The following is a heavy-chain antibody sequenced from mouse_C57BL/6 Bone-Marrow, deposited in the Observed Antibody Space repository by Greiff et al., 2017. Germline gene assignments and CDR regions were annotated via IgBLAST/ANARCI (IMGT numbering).Heavy chain of an antibody. CDR2: IDPNSGGT. J-gene: IGHJ3*01. D-gene: IGHD1-1*01. CDR1: GYTFTSYW. Sequence: QVQLQQPGAELVKPGASVKLSCKASGYTFTSYWMHWVKQRPGRGLEWIGRIDPNSGGTKYNEKFKSKATLTVDKPSSTAYMQLSILTSEDSAVYYCARGDYYCSSPAWFAYWGQGTLVTVSA. CDR3: ARGDYYCSSPAWFAY. V-gene: IGHV1-72*01.